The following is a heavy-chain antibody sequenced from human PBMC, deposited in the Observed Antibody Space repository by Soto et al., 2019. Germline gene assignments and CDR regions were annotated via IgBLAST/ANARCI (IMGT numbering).Heavy chain of an antibody. D-gene: IGHD3-22*01. J-gene: IGHJ4*02. Sequence: GGSLRLSCAASGFTFSNAWMSWVRQAPGKGLEWVGRIKSKTDGGTTDYAAPVKGRFTISRDDSKNTLYLQMNSLKTEDTAVYYCTTVISVGSYYDSSGYYGIDYWGQGTLVTVSS. CDR3: TTVISVGSYYDSSGYYGIDY. CDR2: IKSKTDGGTT. CDR1: GFTFSNAW. V-gene: IGHV3-15*01.